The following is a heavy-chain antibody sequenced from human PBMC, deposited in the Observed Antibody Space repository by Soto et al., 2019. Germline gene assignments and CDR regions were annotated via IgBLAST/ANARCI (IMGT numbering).Heavy chain of an antibody. D-gene: IGHD3-22*01. CDR1: GVSISNYY. J-gene: IGHJ4*02. V-gene: IGHV4-59*08. CDR3: ARHYYTDPFDY. CDR2: ISYSGST. Sequence: SETLSLTCTVSGVSISNYYWSWIRQPPGKGLEWIGYISYSGSTSYNPSLKSRVTISADTSKNQFSLELTSVAAADTAVYYCARHYYTDPFDYWGQGTLVTVSS.